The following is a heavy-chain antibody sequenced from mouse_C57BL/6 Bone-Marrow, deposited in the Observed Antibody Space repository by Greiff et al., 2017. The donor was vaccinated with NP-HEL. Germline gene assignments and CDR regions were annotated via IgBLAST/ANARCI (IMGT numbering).Heavy chain of an antibody. CDR2: INPSSGYT. Sequence: VQLQQSGAELAKPGASVTLSCKASGYTFTSYWMHWVNQRPGQGLEWIGYINPSSGYTKYNQKFKDKATLTADKSSSTAYMQLSSLTYEDSAVYYCAINWDEETWFAYWGQGTLVTVSA. V-gene: IGHV1-7*01. J-gene: IGHJ3*01. D-gene: IGHD4-1*02. CDR1: GYTFTSYW. CDR3: AINWDEETWFAY.